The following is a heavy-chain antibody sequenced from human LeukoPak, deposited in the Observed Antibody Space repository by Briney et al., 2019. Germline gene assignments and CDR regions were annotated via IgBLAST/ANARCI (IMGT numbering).Heavy chain of an antibody. CDR3: ARGYSGYDGRVDY. V-gene: IGHV1-2*02. D-gene: IGHD5-12*01. J-gene: IGHJ4*02. CDR2: INPNSGGT. CDR1: GYTFTGYY. Sequence: ASVKVSCKASGYTFTGYYMHWVRQAPGQGLEWMGWINPNSGGTNYAQKFQGRVTMTRDTSISTAYMELSRLRSDDTAVNYCARGYSGYDGRVDYWGQGTLVTVSS.